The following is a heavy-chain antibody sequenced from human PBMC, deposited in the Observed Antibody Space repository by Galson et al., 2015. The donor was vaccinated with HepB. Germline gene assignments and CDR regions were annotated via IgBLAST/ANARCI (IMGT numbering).Heavy chain of an antibody. Sequence: QSGAEVKKPGESLKISCKASGYSFTRYWIAWVRQMPGKGLEWMGIIYPGDSDTRYSPSFQGQVTISADKSITTAYLQWSSLKASDTAIYYCASPLTGDVFDIWGQGTMVTVSS. CDR1: GYSFTRYW. D-gene: IGHD7-27*01. V-gene: IGHV5-51*01. CDR2: IYPGDSDT. J-gene: IGHJ3*02. CDR3: ASPLTGDVFDI.